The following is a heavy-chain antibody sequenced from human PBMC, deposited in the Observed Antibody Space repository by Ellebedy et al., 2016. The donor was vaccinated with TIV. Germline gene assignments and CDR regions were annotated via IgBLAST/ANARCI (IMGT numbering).Heavy chain of an antibody. J-gene: IGHJ4*02. CDR2: IKQDGSEK. V-gene: IGHV3-7*01. CDR1: GFTFSSYW. D-gene: IGHD3-22*01. CDR3: ARVYDSIDY. Sequence: GESLKISCAASGFTFSSYWMSWVRQAPGKGLEWVANIKQDGSEKYYVDSVKGRFTISRDNAKNSLYLQMNSLRAEDTAVYYCARVYDSIDYWGQGTLGTVSS.